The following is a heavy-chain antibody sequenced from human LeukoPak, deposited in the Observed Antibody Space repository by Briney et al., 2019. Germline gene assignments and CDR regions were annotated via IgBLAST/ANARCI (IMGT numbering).Heavy chain of an antibody. D-gene: IGHD2-2*01. CDR2: ISSSSSYI. CDR3: ARIYCSSTRCTGFDP. Sequence: AGGSLRLSCAASGFTFSSYGMNWVRQAPGKGLEWVSSISSSSSYIYYADSVKGRFTISRDNAKNSLYLQMNSLRAEDTAVYYCARIYCSSTRCTGFDPWGQGTLVTVSS. CDR1: GFTFSSYG. V-gene: IGHV3-21*01. J-gene: IGHJ5*02.